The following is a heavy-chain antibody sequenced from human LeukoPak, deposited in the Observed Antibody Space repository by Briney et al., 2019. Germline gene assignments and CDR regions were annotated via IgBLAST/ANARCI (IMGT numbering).Heavy chain of an antibody. D-gene: IGHD5-24*01. Sequence: PSETLSLTCAVSGGSINNHKWWSWIRQSPGKGLEWLGEIFYTGSPNYNPSFKSRITMSVDKSNNQFSLILTSVTVADTAVYYCARDLNQMATILEFIGMFDPWGQGTLVTVSS. CDR3: ARDLNQMATILEFIGMFDP. CDR1: GGSINNHKW. V-gene: IGHV4-4*02. J-gene: IGHJ5*02. CDR2: IFYTGSP.